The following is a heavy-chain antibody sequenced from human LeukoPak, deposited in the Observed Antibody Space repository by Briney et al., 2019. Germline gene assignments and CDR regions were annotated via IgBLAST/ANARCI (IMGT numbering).Heavy chain of an antibody. V-gene: IGHV3-30-3*01. D-gene: IGHD3-22*01. CDR1: GFTFSSYA. CDR2: ISYDGSNK. CDR3: ARAGSPYDSSGYYYGYYFDY. J-gene: IGHJ4*02. Sequence: GGSLRLSCAASGFTFSSYAMHWVRQAPGKGLEWVAVISYDGSNKYYADSVKGRFTISRDNSKNTLYLQMNSLRAEDTAVYYCARAGSPYDSSGYYYGYYFDYWGQGTLVTVSS.